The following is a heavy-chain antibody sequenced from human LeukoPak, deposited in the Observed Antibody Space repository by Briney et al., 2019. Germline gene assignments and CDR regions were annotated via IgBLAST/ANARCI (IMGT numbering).Heavy chain of an antibody. Sequence: PGGSLRLSCAASGFTFSSYAMGWVRQAPGKGLEWVSYISSSSSTIYYADSVKGRFTTSRDNAKNSLYLQMNSLRAEDTAVYYCARYYYDSSGYYYVARPDAFDIWGQGTMVTVSS. CDR2: ISSSSSTI. V-gene: IGHV3-48*01. CDR3: ARYYYDSSGYYYVARPDAFDI. CDR1: GFTFSSYA. J-gene: IGHJ3*02. D-gene: IGHD3-22*01.